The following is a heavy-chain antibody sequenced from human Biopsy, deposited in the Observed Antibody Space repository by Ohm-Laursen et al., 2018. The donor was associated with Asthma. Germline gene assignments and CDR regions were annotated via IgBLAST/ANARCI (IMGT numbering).Heavy chain of an antibody. V-gene: IGHV4-61*08. CDR1: GGSISSGGYY. CDR2: IYYSGST. Sequence: GTLSLTCTVSGGSISSGGYYWSWIRQHPGKGLEWIGYIYYSGSTNYNPSLKSRVTISVDTSKNQFSLKLSSVTAADTAVYYCARDGSSVAGTPYGMDVWGQGTLVTVSS. D-gene: IGHD6-19*01. J-gene: IGHJ6*02. CDR3: ARDGSSVAGTPYGMDV.